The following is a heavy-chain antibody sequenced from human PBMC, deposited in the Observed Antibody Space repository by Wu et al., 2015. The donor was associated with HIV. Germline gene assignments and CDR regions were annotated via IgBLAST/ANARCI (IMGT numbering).Heavy chain of an antibody. V-gene: IGHV4-30-4*08. Sequence: QVQLQESGPRLVIPSQTLSLTCTVSAGSITSGNFYWSWIRQPPGKGLECIGYIDYSGSTYYNPSLKTRVTISIDTSKKQFSLKLRSVTAADTAVYYCARGNDLAYDSVSYYPYYFDYWGPGTPVTVSS. CDR1: AGSITSGNFY. CDR3: ARGNDLAYDSVSYYPYYFDY. D-gene: IGHD3-22*01. J-gene: IGHJ4*02. CDR2: IDYSGST.